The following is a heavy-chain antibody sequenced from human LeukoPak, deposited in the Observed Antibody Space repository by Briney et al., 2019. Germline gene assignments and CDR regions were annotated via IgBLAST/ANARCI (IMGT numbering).Heavy chain of an antibody. CDR1: GYTFTSYG. CDR2: ISAYNGNT. Sequence: ASVKVSCKASGYTFTSYGISWVRQAPGQGRGWMGWISAYNGNTNYAQKLQGRVTMTTDTSTSTAYMELRSLRSDDAAVYYCARRGILTGYLDYYYGMDVWGQGTTVTVSS. V-gene: IGHV1-18*01. CDR3: ARRGILTGYLDYYYGMDV. J-gene: IGHJ6*02. D-gene: IGHD3-9*01.